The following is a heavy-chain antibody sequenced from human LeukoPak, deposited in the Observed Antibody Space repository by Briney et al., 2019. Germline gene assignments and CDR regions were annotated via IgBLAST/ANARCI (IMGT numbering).Heavy chain of an antibody. CDR3: ARVPHYYGSGSYSSSYYYYMDV. CDR1: GGTFSSYA. Sequence: ASVKVSCKASGGTFSSYAISWVRQAPGQGLEWMGGIIPIFGTANYAQKFQGRVTITADKSTSTAYMELRSLRSDDTAVYYCARVPHYYGSGSYSSSYYYYMDVWGKGTTVTVSS. CDR2: IIPIFGTA. J-gene: IGHJ6*03. V-gene: IGHV1-69*06. D-gene: IGHD3-10*01.